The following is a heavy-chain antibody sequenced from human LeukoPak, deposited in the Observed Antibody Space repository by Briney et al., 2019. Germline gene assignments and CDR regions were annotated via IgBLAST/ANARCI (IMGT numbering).Heavy chain of an antibody. CDR2: ISAYNGNT. CDR3: ARVASMVVTQGAFDI. Sequence: ASVKVSCKASGYTFTSYGISWVRQAPGQGLEWMGWISAYNGNTNYAQKLQGRVTMTTDTSTSTAYMELRSLRSDDTAVSYCARVASMVVTQGAFDIWGQGTMVTVSS. V-gene: IGHV1-18*01. D-gene: IGHD4-23*01. CDR1: GYTFTSYG. J-gene: IGHJ3*02.